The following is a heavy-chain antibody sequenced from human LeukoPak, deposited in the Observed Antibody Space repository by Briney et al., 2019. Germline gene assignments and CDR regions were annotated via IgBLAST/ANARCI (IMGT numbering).Heavy chain of an antibody. CDR2: ISAYNGNT. J-gene: IGHJ6*03. CDR1: GYTFSSYG. V-gene: IGHV1-18*01. Sequence: GASVKVSCKASGYTFSSYGISWVRQAPGQGLEWMGWISAYNGNTNYAQKLQGRVTMTTDTSTSTAYMELRSLRSDDTAVYYCARDANYGLYYYYYMDVWGKGTTVTISS. D-gene: IGHD4/OR15-4a*01. CDR3: ARDANYGLYYYYYMDV.